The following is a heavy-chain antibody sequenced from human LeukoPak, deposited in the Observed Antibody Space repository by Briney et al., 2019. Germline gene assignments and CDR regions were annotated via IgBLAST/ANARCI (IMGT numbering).Heavy chain of an antibody. V-gene: IGHV4-59*01. CDR2: IYYSGGT. D-gene: IGHD5-18*01. J-gene: IGHJ3*02. Sequence: SETLSLTCTVSGGSISSYYWSWIRQPPGKGLEWIGYIYYSGGTNYNPSLKSRVTISLDTSKNRFSLRLSSVTAADTAVYYCARSEYSYGADAFDIWGQGTMVTVSS. CDR3: ARSEYSYGADAFDI. CDR1: GGSISSYY.